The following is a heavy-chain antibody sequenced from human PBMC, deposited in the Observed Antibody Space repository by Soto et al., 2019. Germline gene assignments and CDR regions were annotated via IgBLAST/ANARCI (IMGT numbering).Heavy chain of an antibody. V-gene: IGHV3-30*18. Sequence: QAQLVESGGGVVQPGRSLRLSCAASGFTFSSFAMHWVRQAPGKGLEWVAIVSYDGGTKYYADSVKGRSTISRDNSKNTLYLQMNSLRTEDTAVYYCANLPPRGNKYGPADYWGQGTLVTVSS. CDR1: GFTFSSFA. CDR2: VSYDGGTK. CDR3: ANLPPRGNKYGPADY. D-gene: IGHD5-12*01. J-gene: IGHJ4*02.